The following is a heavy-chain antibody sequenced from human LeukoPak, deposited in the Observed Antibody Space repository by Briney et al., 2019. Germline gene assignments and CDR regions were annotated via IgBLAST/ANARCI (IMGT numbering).Heavy chain of an antibody. V-gene: IGHV4-59*01. CDR3: ARTAEAGYFYAFDF. D-gene: IGHD6-19*01. CDR2: IYYSGST. CDR1: GVSISSYY. Sequence: ASETLSLTCTVSGVSISSYYWSWIRQPPGKGLEWIGYIYYSGSTNYNPSLKSRVTISLVTSKNQLSLRLSSVTAAETAVYYCARTAEAGYFYAFDFWGQGTMVTVSS. J-gene: IGHJ3*01.